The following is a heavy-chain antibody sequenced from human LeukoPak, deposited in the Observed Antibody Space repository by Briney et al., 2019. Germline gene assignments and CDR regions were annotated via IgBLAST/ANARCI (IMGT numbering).Heavy chain of an antibody. CDR1: GGSLSGYY. CDR3: ARGRTYYYDSRALYYFDY. CDR2: INHSGST. J-gene: IGHJ4*02. Sequence: KPSETLSLTCAVYGGSLSGYYWSWIRQPPGKGLEWIGEINHSGSTNYNPSLKSRVTISVDTSRNQFSLKLSSVTAADTAVYYCARGRTYYYDSRALYYFDYWGQGTLVTVSS. D-gene: IGHD3-22*01. V-gene: IGHV4-34*01.